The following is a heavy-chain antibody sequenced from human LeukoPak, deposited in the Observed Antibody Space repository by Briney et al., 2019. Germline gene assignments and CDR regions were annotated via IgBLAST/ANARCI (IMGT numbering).Heavy chain of an antibody. Sequence: ASVKVSCKASGYTFTGCYMHWVRQAPGQGLEWMGWINPNSGGTNYAQKFQGRVTMTRDTSISTAYMELSRLRSDDTAVYYCASSLLTRNWFDPWGQGTLVTVSS. CDR2: INPNSGGT. CDR1: GYTFTGCY. V-gene: IGHV1-2*02. D-gene: IGHD2-15*01. J-gene: IGHJ5*02. CDR3: ASSLLTRNWFDP.